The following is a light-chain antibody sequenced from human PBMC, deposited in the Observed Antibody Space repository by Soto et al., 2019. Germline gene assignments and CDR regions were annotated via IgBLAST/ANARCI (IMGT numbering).Light chain of an antibody. CDR2: GAS. J-gene: IGKJ2*01. CDR3: QQYGSSPPNT. Sequence: EIVLTQSPGTLSLSPGERATLSCRASQSVSNNYLAWYQQKPGQAPRLLIYGASSRATGIPDRFSGSGSGTDFTLTISRLEPEDFAVYYCQQYGSSPPNTFGRGTKLEIK. CDR1: QSVSNNY. V-gene: IGKV3-20*01.